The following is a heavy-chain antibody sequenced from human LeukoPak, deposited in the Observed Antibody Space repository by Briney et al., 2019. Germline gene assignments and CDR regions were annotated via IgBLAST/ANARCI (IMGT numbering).Heavy chain of an antibody. V-gene: IGHV1-2*02. CDR2: INPNSGGT. J-gene: IGHJ4*02. CDR1: GYTFTGYY. D-gene: IGHD3-9*01. Sequence: ASVTVSFKASGYTFTGYYMHWVRQAPGQGLEWMGWINPNSGGTNYAQKFQGRVTMTRDTSISTAYMELSSLRSEDTAVYYCASRPLLQYFDWLTAPFDYWGQGTLVTVSS. CDR3: ASRPLLQYFDWLTAPFDY.